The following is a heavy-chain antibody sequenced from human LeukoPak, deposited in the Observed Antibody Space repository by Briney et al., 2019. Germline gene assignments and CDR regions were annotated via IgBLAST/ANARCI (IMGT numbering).Heavy chain of an antibody. CDR3: AKGTFDP. CDR2: IRYDGSNK. CDR1: GFAFSSYG. J-gene: IGHJ5*02. Sequence: GGSLRLSCAASGFAFSSYGMHWVRRAPGKGLEWVAFIRYDGSNKYYADSVKGRFTISRDNSKNTLYLQMNSLRAEDTAVYYCAKGTFDPWGQGTLVTVSS. V-gene: IGHV3-30*02.